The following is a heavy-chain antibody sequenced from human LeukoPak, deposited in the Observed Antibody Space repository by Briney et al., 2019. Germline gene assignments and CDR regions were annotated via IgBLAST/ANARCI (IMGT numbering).Heavy chain of an antibody. J-gene: IGHJ4*02. Sequence: GGSLRLSCAASGFPLSAYSIHWVRQAPGKGLEWVASVSSGGSNNYYADSVKGRFTISRDNSKNTLYLQMNSLRAEDTAVYYCARGDYDVLTGCYLWGQGTLVTVSS. CDR3: ARGDYDVLTGCYL. V-gene: IGHV3-30*03. CDR2: VSSGGSNN. CDR1: GFPLSAYS. D-gene: IGHD3-9*01.